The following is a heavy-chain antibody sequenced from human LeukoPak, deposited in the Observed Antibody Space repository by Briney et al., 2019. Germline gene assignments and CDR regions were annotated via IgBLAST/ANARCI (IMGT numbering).Heavy chain of an antibody. D-gene: IGHD3-16*01. CDR2: ISSSGSTI. Sequence: GGSLRLSCAASGVSFKSFEMNWLRQAPGKGLEWLSYISSSGSTIYYADSVKGRFTISRDNAKNSLYLQMNSLRAEDTAVYYCARALDWGQGTLVTVCS. V-gene: IGHV3-48*03. CDR1: GVSFKSFE. J-gene: IGHJ4*02. CDR3: ARALD.